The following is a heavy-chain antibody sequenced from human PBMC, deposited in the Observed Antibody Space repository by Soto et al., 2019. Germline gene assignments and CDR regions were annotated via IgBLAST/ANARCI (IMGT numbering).Heavy chain of an antibody. V-gene: IGHV3-9*01. D-gene: IGHD6-19*01. CDR3: AKDTQWLVHGDDGYFDY. Sequence: EVQLVESGGGLVQPGRSLRLSCAASGFTFDDYAMHWVRQAPGKGLEWVSGISWNSGSIGYADSVKSRFTISRDNAKNSLYLQMNSLRAEDTALYYCAKDTQWLVHGDDGYFDYWGQGTLVTVSS. CDR1: GFTFDDYA. J-gene: IGHJ4*02. CDR2: ISWNSGSI.